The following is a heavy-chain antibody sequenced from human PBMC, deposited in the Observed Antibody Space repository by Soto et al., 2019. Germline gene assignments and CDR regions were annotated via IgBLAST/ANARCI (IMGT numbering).Heavy chain of an antibody. Sequence: GGSLRLSCAASGFTFSSYSMHWVRQAPGKGLEWVSYISSSSSTIYYADSVKGRFTISRDNAKNSLYLQMNSLRAEDTAVYYYASADYGDSRDYDYWGQGTLVTVSS. CDR3: ASADYGDSRDYDY. V-gene: IGHV3-48*01. CDR2: ISSSSSTI. CDR1: GFTFSSYS. D-gene: IGHD4-17*01. J-gene: IGHJ4*02.